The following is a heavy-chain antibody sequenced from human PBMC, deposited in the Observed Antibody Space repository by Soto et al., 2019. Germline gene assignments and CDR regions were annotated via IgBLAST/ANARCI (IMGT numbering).Heavy chain of an antibody. Sequence: GASVKVSCKASGDSFSTYAMHWVRQAPGQRLEWMGWINAGNGNTKYSQKFQGRVTITRDTSASTAYMELSSLRSEDTAVYYCARGQYSGYDHSDHWGQGTLVTVSS. CDR3: ARGQYSGYDHSDH. J-gene: IGHJ4*02. V-gene: IGHV1-3*01. CDR2: INAGNGNT. CDR1: GDSFSTYA. D-gene: IGHD5-12*01.